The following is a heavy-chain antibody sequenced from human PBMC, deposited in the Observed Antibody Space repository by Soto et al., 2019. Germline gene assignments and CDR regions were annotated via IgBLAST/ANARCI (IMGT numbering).Heavy chain of an antibody. D-gene: IGHD1-1*01. Sequence: ASVKVSCKASGYTFTSYGINWVRQATGQGLEWMGWMNPNSGNTGYAQKFQGRVTMTRNTSISTAYMELSSLRSEDTAVYYCARYWIGHYYYYGMDVWGQGTTVTVYS. CDR1: GYTFTSYG. CDR2: MNPNSGNT. V-gene: IGHV1-8*02. J-gene: IGHJ6*02. CDR3: ARYWIGHYYYYGMDV.